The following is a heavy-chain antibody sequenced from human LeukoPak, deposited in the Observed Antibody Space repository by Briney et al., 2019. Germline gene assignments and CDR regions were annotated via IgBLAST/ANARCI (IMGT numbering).Heavy chain of an antibody. V-gene: IGHV3-30*18. Sequence: GSLELSCSASGFTFSRYGMDWVRQAPGKGVGLGAVISNDGSKKYYADSVKGRFTISRDNSKNTLSLQVSSLRTEDTAVYYCAKDRYSYAFEYSDSWGQGTLVTVSS. CDR2: ISNDGSKK. D-gene: IGHD5-18*01. CDR1: GFTFSRYG. J-gene: IGHJ4*02. CDR3: AKDRYSYAFEYSDS.